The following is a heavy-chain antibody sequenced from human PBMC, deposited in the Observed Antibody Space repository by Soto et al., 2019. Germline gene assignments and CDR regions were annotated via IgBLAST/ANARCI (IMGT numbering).Heavy chain of an antibody. Sequence: GGSLRLSCAASGFTFSTYALHWVRQAPGKGLEWVAVISYDGSNKYYADSVEGRFTISRDNSKNSLYLQMNSLRAEDTAVYYCARDSVYYGDYELNYFDYWGQGTLVTVSS. CDR1: GFTFSTYA. CDR2: ISYDGSNK. D-gene: IGHD4-17*01. CDR3: ARDSVYYGDYELNYFDY. J-gene: IGHJ4*02. V-gene: IGHV3-30-3*01.